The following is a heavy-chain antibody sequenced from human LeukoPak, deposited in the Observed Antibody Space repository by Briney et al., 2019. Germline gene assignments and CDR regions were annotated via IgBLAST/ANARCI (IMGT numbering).Heavy chain of an antibody. CDR3: ARVRNSGYYYYFDF. CDR2: ISHSSSGT. V-gene: IGHV3-23*01. J-gene: IGHJ4*02. Sequence: GGSLRLSCAGSGFSFSSYAMSWVRQAPGKGLEWVSAISHSSSGTYYVDSVKGRFTISRDNSKNTLFMQMNSLRAEDTAVYFCARVRNSGYYYYFDFWGQGTLVTVSS. CDR1: GFSFSSYA. D-gene: IGHD3-3*01.